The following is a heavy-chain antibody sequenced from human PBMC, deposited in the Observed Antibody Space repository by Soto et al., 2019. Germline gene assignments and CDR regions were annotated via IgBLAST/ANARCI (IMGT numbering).Heavy chain of an antibody. V-gene: IGHV3-30*03. J-gene: IGHJ4*02. Sequence: GGSLRLSCAASGFTFSSYGMHWVRQAPGKGLEWVAVISYDGSNKYYADSVKGRFTISRDNSKNRLYLQMNSLRVEDTVVYYCARGRGYCSGSSCFVDFWGQGTLVTVSS. D-gene: IGHD2-15*01. CDR3: ARGRGYCSGSSCFVDF. CDR2: ISYDGSNK. CDR1: GFTFSSYG.